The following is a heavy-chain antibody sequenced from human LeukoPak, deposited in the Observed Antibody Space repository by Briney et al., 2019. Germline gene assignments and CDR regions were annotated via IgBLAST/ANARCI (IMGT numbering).Heavy chain of an antibody. CDR2: IIPIFGTA. CDR1: GGTFSSYA. Sequence: SVKVSCKACGGTFSSYAISWVRQAPGQGLEWMGGIIPIFGTANYAQKFQGRVTITADESTSTAYMELSSLRSEDTAVYYCATGNYYDFWSGYRYFDYWGQGTLVTVSS. D-gene: IGHD3-3*01. J-gene: IGHJ4*02. V-gene: IGHV1-69*13. CDR3: ATGNYYDFWSGYRYFDY.